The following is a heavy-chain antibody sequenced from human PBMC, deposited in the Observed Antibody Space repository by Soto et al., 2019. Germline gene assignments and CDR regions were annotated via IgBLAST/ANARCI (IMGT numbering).Heavy chain of an antibody. CDR2: IYYSGTT. D-gene: IGHD1-26*01. V-gene: IGHV4-28*01. J-gene: IGHJ4*02. Sequence: QVQLQESGPGLVKPSDTLSLTCAVSGYSISSSNWWGWIRQPPGKGLEWIGYIYYSGTTYYNPSLKSRVTISVATSKNQFSLKLPSVTAVDTAVYYCARREIQGPIDYWGQGTLVTVSS. CDR1: GYSISSSNW. CDR3: ARREIQGPIDY.